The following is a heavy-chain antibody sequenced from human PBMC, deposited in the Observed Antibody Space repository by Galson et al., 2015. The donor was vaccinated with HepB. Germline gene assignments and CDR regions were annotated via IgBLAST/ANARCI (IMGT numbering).Heavy chain of an antibody. J-gene: IGHJ3*01. Sequence: CAISGDSVSSNNAAWNWIRQSPSRGLEWLGRTYYTSKWKNDYAESVKSRISIKADTSKNQFSLELNSVTAADSAIYFCARNVTMIRGRVRFDSFDVWGPGTIVTVST. V-gene: IGHV6-1*01. D-gene: IGHD3-10*01. CDR1: GDSVSSNNAA. CDR3: ARNVTMIRGRVRFDSFDV. CDR2: TYYTSKWKN.